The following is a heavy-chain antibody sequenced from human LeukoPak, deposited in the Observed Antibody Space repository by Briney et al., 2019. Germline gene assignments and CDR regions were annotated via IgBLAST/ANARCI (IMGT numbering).Heavy chain of an antibody. D-gene: IGHD5-18*01. CDR3: ARDSPDGYTSGHYFYYLDV. V-gene: IGHV4-4*07. Sequence: KPSETLSLTCTVSGGSLNRFYWAWIRQPAGRGLEWIGRIHSGGTTNSNPSLESRLTFSLDTSQNQFTLKLSSVTAADTAVYYCARDSPDGYTSGHYFYYLDVWGKGTTVTVSS. CDR2: IHSGGTT. CDR1: GGSLNRFY. J-gene: IGHJ6*03.